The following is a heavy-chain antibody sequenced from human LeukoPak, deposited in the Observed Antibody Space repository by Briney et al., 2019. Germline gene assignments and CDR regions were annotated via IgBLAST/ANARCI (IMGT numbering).Heavy chain of an antibody. CDR1: GGSISSGGYY. V-gene: IGHV4-31*03. CDR2: IYYSGST. J-gene: IGHJ4*02. D-gene: IGHD5-12*01. CDR3: ARGAGYSGHDFDF. Sequence: PSETLSLTCTVSGGSISSGGYYWSWIRQHPGKGLEWIGYIYYSGSTYYTPSLKSRVTISVDTSKNQFSLKLTSVTAADTAVYYCARGAGYSGHDFDFWGQGTLVTVSS.